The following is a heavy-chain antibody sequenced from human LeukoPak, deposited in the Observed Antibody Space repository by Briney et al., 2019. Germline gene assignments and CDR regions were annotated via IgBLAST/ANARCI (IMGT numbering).Heavy chain of an antibody. CDR1: GYTFTGYY. V-gene: IGHV1-2*06. CDR3: ARGYCSGGSCYSVDY. CDR2: INPNSGGT. Sequence: ASVKVSCRASGYTFTGYYMHWVRQAPGQGLEWMGRINPNSGGTNYAQKFQGRVTMTRDTSISTAYMEVSRLRSDDTAVYYCARGYCSGGSCYSVDYWGQGTLVTVSS. J-gene: IGHJ4*02. D-gene: IGHD2-15*01.